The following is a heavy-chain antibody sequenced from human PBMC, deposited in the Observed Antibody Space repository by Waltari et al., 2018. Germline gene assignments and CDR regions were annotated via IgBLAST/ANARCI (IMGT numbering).Heavy chain of an antibody. V-gene: IGHV1-8*01. D-gene: IGHD6-19*01. Sequence: QVQLVQSGAEVKKPGASVKVSCKASGHTFTCYAINWVRQATGKGLGWMGWMNPNRGNTGYAQKFQGRVTMTRNTSISTAYMELSSLRSEDTAVYYCARRAVAVYYYYMDVWGKGTTVTVSS. CDR1: GHTFTCYA. CDR2: MNPNRGNT. J-gene: IGHJ6*03. CDR3: ARRAVAVYYYYMDV.